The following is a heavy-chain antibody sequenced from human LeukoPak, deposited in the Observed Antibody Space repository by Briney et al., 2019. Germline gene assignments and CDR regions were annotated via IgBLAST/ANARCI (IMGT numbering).Heavy chain of an antibody. CDR3: ARAGYCTNGVCYTSSTFDY. D-gene: IGHD2-8*01. CDR1: GYTFTSYG. V-gene: IGHV1-18*01. J-gene: IGHJ4*02. Sequence: GASVKVSCKASGYTFTSYGISWVRQAPGQGLEWMGWISAYNGNTNYAQKLQGRVTMTTDTSTSTAYMELRSLRSDDTAVYYCARAGYCTNGVCYTSSTFDYWGQGTLDTVSS. CDR2: ISAYNGNT.